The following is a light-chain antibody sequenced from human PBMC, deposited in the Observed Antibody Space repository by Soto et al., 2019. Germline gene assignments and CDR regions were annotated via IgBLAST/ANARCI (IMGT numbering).Light chain of an antibody. CDR3: CSYTSSSTSYV. CDR1: SSDVGGYNH. CDR2: EVR. V-gene: IGLV2-14*01. J-gene: IGLJ1*01. Sequence: QSALTQPASVSGSPGQSITISCTGTSSDVGGYNHVSWYQQHPGKAPKLIIYEVRNRPSGVSNRLSGSKSGNTASLTISGLQADDEADYYCCSYTSSSTSYVFGTGTKLTVL.